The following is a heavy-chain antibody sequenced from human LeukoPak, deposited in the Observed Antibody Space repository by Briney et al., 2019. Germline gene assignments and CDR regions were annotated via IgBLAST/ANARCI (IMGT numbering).Heavy chain of an antibody. J-gene: IGHJ5*02. CDR1: GGSFSGYY. CDR3: ASSGWYSTPNWFDP. CDR2: INHSGST. Sequence: PSETLPLTCAVYGGSFSGYYWSWIRQPPGKGLEWIGEINHSGSTNYNPSLKSRVTISVDTSKNQFSLKLSSVTAADTAMYYCASSGWYSTPNWFDPWGQGTLVIVSS. V-gene: IGHV4-34*01. D-gene: IGHD6-19*01.